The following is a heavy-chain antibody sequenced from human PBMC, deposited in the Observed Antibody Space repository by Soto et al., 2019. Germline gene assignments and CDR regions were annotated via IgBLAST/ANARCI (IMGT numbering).Heavy chain of an antibody. CDR2: ISSSSSYT. CDR3: ARARSSGWSYWFDP. CDR1: GFTFSDYY. V-gene: IGHV3-11*05. J-gene: IGHJ5*02. D-gene: IGHD6-19*01. Sequence: QVQLVESGGGLVKPGGSLRLSCAASGFTFSDYYMSWIRQAPGKGLEWVSYISSSSSYTNYADSVKGRFTISRDNAKNLLYLQINSLRAEDTSVYYCARARSSGWSYWFDPWGQGTLVTFSS.